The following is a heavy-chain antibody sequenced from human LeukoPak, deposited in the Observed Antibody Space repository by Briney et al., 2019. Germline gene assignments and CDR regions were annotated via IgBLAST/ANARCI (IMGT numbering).Heavy chain of an antibody. CDR2: ISGSGGST. CDR1: GFTFSSYA. Sequence: GGSLRLSCAASGFTFSSYAMSWVRQAPGKGLEWVSAISGSGGSTYYADSVKGRFTISRDNSKNTLYLQMNSLRAEDTAVYYCAKDRMRDDIVVVPAATGFDYRGQGTLVTVSS. D-gene: IGHD2-2*01. J-gene: IGHJ4*02. CDR3: AKDRMRDDIVVVPAATGFDY. V-gene: IGHV3-23*01.